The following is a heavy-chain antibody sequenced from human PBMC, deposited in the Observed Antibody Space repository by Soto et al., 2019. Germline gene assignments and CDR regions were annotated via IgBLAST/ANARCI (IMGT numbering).Heavy chain of an antibody. Sequence: QVQLQESGPGLVKPSQTLSLTCTVSGGSISSGGYYWSWIRQHPGKGLEWIGYVYYSGSTYYNPSLKSRVTSSVDTSKNLFSLRLSSVTAAGSAVYYCAWSSYPYGSTINWFDPWGLGTLVTVSS. CDR3: AWSSYPYGSTINWFDP. D-gene: IGHD3-10*01. CDR2: VYYSGST. J-gene: IGHJ5*02. CDR1: GGSISSGGYY. V-gene: IGHV4-31*03.